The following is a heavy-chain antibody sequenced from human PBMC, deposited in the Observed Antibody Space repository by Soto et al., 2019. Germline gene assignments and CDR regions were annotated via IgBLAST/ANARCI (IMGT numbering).Heavy chain of an antibody. CDR2: VNPNSGGT. CDR3: ARGPVGVDGFIDY. D-gene: IGHD1-26*01. Sequence: QVQLVQSGAEAKKPGASVKVSCKTSGYTFTGYYLHWVRQAPGQGLEWMGWVNPNSGGTKYAQKFQGWVTMTGDTSISTAYMELRRLKSDDTAVYYCARGPVGVDGFIDYWGQGTLLTVSS. V-gene: IGHV1-2*04. CDR1: GYTFTGYY. J-gene: IGHJ4*02.